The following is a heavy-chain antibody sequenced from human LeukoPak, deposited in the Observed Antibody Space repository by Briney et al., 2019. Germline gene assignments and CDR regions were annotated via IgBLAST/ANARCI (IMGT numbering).Heavy chain of an antibody. J-gene: IGHJ4*02. D-gene: IGHD1-26*01. CDR2: INPSTGGT. CDR1: GYSFTGYF. Sequence: ASVKVSCKASGYSFTGYFMHWVRQAPGQGLEWMGWINPSTGGTNYAQRFQGRVTMTRDTSISTAYMELSTLRSDDTAVYYCATAFSGSYPEVDYWGQGTLVTVSS. V-gene: IGHV1-2*02. CDR3: ATAFSGSYPEVDY.